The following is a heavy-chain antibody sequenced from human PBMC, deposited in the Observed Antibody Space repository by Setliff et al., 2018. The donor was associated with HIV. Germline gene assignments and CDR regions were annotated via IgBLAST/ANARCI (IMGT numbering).Heavy chain of an antibody. CDR3: ARGMVRGLRWDS. CDR1: GGSFNGYY. CDR2: VIHSGST. Sequence: ETLSLTCAIYGGSFNGYYRSWIRQPPGKGLEWIGEVIHSGSTNYNPSLKSRVTISVDTSKNQFSLELSSVTAADTAVYYCARGMVRGLRWDSWGQGTLVTVSS. J-gene: IGHJ4*02. D-gene: IGHD3-10*01. V-gene: IGHV4-34*01.